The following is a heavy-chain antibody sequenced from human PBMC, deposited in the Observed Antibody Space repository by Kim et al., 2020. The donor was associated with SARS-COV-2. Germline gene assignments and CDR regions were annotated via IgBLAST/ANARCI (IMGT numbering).Heavy chain of an antibody. CDR3: ARRSRREAYDDS. Sequence: YYVGAVEGRFTVSRDNGQNAVYLQMNSRGAEDTAVYYCARRSRREAYDDSWGQGTLVSVSS. J-gene: IGHJ4*02. V-gene: IGHV3-7*01. D-gene: IGHD3-22*01.